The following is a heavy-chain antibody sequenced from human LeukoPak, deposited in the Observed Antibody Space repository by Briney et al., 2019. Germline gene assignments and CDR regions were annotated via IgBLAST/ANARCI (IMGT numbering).Heavy chain of an antibody. D-gene: IGHD4-17*01. CDR1: GGSIRSHY. Sequence: SETLSLTCTVPGGSIRSHYWSWIRQPPGKGLEWIGYVHYSGSTNYNPSLKSRVTISVDTSKNQFSLKLSSVTAADTAVYYCARELYGDYASWFDPWGQGTLVTVSS. CDR3: ARELYGDYASWFDP. J-gene: IGHJ5*02. CDR2: VHYSGST. V-gene: IGHV4-59*11.